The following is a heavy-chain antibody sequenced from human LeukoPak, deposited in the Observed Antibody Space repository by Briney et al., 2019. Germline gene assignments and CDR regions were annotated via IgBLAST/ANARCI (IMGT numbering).Heavy chain of an antibody. D-gene: IGHD6-19*01. CDR2: ISGSGGST. J-gene: IGHJ5*02. Sequence: GGSLRLSCAASGFTFSSYAMSWVRQAPGKGLEWVSAISGSGGSTYYADSVKGRFTISRDNSKNTLYLQMNSLRAEDTAVYYCAKTYLSSGWDSRWFDPWGQGTLVTVSS. V-gene: IGHV3-23*01. CDR3: AKTYLSSGWDSRWFDP. CDR1: GFTFSSYA.